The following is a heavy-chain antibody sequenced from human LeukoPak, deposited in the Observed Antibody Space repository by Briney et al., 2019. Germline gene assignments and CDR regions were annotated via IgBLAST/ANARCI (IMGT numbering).Heavy chain of an antibody. CDR2: IYYSGST. CDR1: GGSISSYY. CDR3: ARVEDTAMVNDY. J-gene: IGHJ4*02. Sequence: SETLSLTCTVSGGSISSYYWSWIRQPPGKGLEWIGYIYYSGSTNYSPFLKSRVTISVDTSKNQFSLKLSSVTAADTAVYYCARVEDTAMVNDYWGQGTLVTVSS. V-gene: IGHV4-59*01. D-gene: IGHD5-18*01.